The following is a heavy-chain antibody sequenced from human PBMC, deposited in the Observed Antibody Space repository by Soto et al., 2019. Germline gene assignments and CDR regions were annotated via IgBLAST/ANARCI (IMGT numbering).Heavy chain of an antibody. CDR3: ARERSRSITIFGVVKKRYYYYGMDV. D-gene: IGHD3-3*01. J-gene: IGHJ6*02. V-gene: IGHV3-30-3*01. CDR1: GFTFSSYA. Sequence: QVQLVESGGGVVQPGRSLRLSCAASGFTFSSYAMHWVRQAPGKGLEWVAVISYDGSNKYYADSVKGRFTISRDNSQNTLYLQMNSLRAEDTAVYYCARERSRSITIFGVVKKRYYYYGMDVWGQGTTVTVSS. CDR2: ISYDGSNK.